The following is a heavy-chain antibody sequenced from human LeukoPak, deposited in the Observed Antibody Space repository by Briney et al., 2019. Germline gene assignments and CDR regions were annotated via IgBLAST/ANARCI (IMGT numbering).Heavy chain of an antibody. V-gene: IGHV3-23*01. D-gene: IGHD5-12*01. Sequence: GGSLRLSCAASGFTFSSFAMSWVRQAPGKGLEWVSAISGSGGSTYYADSVKGRFTISRDNSKNTLYLQMNSLRAEDTAVYYCVIVTTIQESVDYWGQGTLATVSS. CDR3: VIVTTIQESVDY. J-gene: IGHJ4*02. CDR2: ISGSGGST. CDR1: GFTFSSFA.